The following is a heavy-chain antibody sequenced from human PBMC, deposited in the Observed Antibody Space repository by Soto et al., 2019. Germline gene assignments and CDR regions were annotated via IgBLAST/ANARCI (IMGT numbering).Heavy chain of an antibody. Sequence: GGSLRLSCAASGLTFNNYDMTWVRQAPGKGLDWVSTISGSGGSTYYADSVKGRFTISRDNSKNTVYLQMNSLRAEDTAVYYCAKDEGHIVVVTATYFDYWGQGTLVTVSS. CDR3: AKDEGHIVVVTATYFDY. D-gene: IGHD2-21*02. CDR1: GLTFNNYD. V-gene: IGHV3-23*01. J-gene: IGHJ4*02. CDR2: ISGSGGST.